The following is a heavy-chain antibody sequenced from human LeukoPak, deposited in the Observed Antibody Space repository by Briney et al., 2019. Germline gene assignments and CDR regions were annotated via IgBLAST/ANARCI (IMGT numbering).Heavy chain of an antibody. Sequence: SETLSLTCTVSGGSINNIGFSHFWNWIRQPAGKGLEWIGRIYSNGSANYSPSLRSRVTISTDTSKNQFSLRLGSVTAADTALYYCAREFNSWGQGTLVTASS. CDR2: IYSNGSA. CDR1: GGSINNIGFSHF. J-gene: IGHJ4*02. V-gene: IGHV4-61*02. CDR3: AREFNS.